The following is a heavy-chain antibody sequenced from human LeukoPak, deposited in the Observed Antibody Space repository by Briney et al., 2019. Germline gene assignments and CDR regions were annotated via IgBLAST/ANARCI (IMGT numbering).Heavy chain of an antibody. CDR3: VRDGDTSGYTN. J-gene: IGHJ4*02. CDR1: GFTFSSYW. D-gene: IGHD3-22*01. Sequence: GGPLRLSCAASGFTFSSYWMHWVRQAPGKGLEWVANIKQDGSERHYVDSVKGRFTISRDNAKNSLYLQMNSLRAEDTAVYSCVRDGDTSGYTNWGQGTLVTVSS. V-gene: IGHV3-7*01. CDR2: IKQDGSER.